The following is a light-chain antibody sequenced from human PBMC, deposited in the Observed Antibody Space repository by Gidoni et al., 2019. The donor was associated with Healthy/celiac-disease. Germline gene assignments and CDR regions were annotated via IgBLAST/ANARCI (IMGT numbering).Light chain of an antibody. CDR1: QSVSSH. CDR3: QQYNNWPPYT. CDR2: GAS. V-gene: IGKV3-15*01. Sequence: EIVMTQSPATLSVSPGERATLSCRASQSVSSHLAWYQQKPGQAPRLLIDGASSRANGIPARFRGSGSGTEFTLTISSMQSEDVAVDYCQQYNNWPPYTFGQGTKLEIK. J-gene: IGKJ2*01.